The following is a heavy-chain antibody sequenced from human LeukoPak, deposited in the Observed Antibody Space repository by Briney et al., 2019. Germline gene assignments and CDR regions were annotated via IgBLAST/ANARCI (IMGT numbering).Heavy chain of an antibody. V-gene: IGHV1-2*02. J-gene: IGHJ4*02. CDR1: GYTFTGYY. D-gene: IGHD4-17*01. CDR3: ARSLGSLYGDYPVDY. CDR2: INPNSDGP. Sequence: ASVKVSCQASGYTFTGYYLHWVRQAPGQGLEWMGWINPNSDGPHYAQEFQGRVTMTRDTSINTAYMELSSLRSDDTAVYYCARSLGSLYGDYPVDYWGQGTLVTVSS.